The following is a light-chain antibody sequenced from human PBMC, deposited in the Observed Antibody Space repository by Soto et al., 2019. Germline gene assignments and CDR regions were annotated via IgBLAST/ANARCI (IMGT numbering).Light chain of an antibody. CDR2: EVS. Sequence: QSALTQPASVSGSPGQSITISCTGTSSDVGGYKFVSWYQLYPGKAPKLMIYEVSNRPSGVSNRFSGSKSGNSASLTISGLQAEDEADYYCSSYTSGSTLVFGGGTKPPS. V-gene: IGLV2-14*01. J-gene: IGLJ2*01. CDR1: SSDVGGYKF. CDR3: SSYTSGSTLV.